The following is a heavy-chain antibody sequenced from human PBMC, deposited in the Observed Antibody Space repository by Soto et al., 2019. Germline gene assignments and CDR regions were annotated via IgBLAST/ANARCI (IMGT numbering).Heavy chain of an antibody. CDR3: AKVLLAAGSGSYKGGGYDLGYDYYYMDV. CDR1: GLTFSSYG. Sequence: GGSLRLSCAASGLTFSSYGMHWVRQAPGKGLEWVAVISYDGSNKYYADSVKGRFTISRDNSKNTLYLQMNSLRAEDTAVYYCAKVLLAAGSGSYKGGGYDLGYDYYYMDVWGKGTTVTVSS. D-gene: IGHD3-10*01. V-gene: IGHV3-30*18. CDR2: ISYDGSNK. J-gene: IGHJ6*03.